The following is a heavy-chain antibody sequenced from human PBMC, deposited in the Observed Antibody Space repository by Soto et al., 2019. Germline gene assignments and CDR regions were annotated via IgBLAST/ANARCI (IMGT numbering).Heavy chain of an antibody. Sequence: QVQLVQSGAEVKKPGASVKVSCKASGITYTTYAIHWVRQAPGQGLEWMGWINTGNGNTRYSQSFQGRVTLTTDTSANTACMDLNSLTSEDTAVYYCARAISGYVTWGQGTLITVSS. D-gene: IGHD5-12*01. V-gene: IGHV1-3*04. CDR1: GITYTTYA. J-gene: IGHJ5*02. CDR3: ARAISGYVT. CDR2: INTGNGNT.